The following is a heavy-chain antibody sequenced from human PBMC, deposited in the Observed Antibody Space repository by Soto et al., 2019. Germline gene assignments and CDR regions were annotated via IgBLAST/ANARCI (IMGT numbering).Heavy chain of an antibody. V-gene: IGHV4-59*01. J-gene: IGHJ4*02. CDR1: GGSISGYY. CDR2: IYYSGST. CDR3: ARGLKPPPGPPPPFDF. Sequence: QVQLQESGPGLVKPSETLSLTCTVSGGSISGYYWNWIRQPPGKGLEWIGYIYYSGSTNYNPSLTSRVTIPVDTSTNHSSLRLTSVTAADTAVYYCARGLKPPPGPPPPFDFWGQGTLVTVSS.